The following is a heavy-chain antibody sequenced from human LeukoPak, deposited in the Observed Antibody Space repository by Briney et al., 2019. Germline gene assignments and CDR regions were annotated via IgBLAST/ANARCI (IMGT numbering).Heavy chain of an antibody. Sequence: SVKVSCKASGGTFSSYAISWVRQAPGQGLEWMGGIIPIFGTANYAQKFQGRVTITADESTRTAYMELSSLRSEDTAVYYCARGTEANWGSFDYWGQGTLVTVSS. CDR2: IIPIFGTA. CDR1: GGTFSSYA. D-gene: IGHD7-27*01. CDR3: ARGTEANWGSFDY. V-gene: IGHV1-69*01. J-gene: IGHJ4*02.